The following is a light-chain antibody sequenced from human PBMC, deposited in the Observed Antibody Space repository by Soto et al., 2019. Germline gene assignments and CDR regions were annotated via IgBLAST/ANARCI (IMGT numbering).Light chain of an antibody. CDR2: DVT. J-gene: IGLJ2*01. V-gene: IGLV2-11*01. CDR3: CSYAAGDSFK. CDR1: SSDVGDYNY. Sequence: QSAVTQPASVSGSPGQSITISCTGTSSDVGDYNYVSWHQQHPGKAPKLVIYDVTQRPSGVPDRFSASKSGITASLTISGLQAEDEADYYCCSYAAGDSFKFGGGTKLTVL.